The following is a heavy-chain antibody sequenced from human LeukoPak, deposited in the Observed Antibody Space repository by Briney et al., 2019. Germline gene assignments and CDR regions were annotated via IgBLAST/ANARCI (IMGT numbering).Heavy chain of an antibody. CDR2: IIPIFGTA. CDR3: ARGLPAAIVGNWFDP. D-gene: IGHD2-2*01. CDR1: GGTFSSYA. Sequence: SVKVSCKASGGTFSSYAISWVRQAPGQGLEWMGGIIPIFGTANYAQKFQGRVTITADDSTSTAYMELSSLRSEDTAVYYCARGLPAAIVGNWFDPWGQGTLVTVSS. J-gene: IGHJ5*02. V-gene: IGHV1-69*01.